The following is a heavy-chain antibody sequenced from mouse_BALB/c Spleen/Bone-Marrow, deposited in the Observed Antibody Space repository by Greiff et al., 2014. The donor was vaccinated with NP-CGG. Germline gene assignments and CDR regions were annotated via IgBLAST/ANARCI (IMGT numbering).Heavy chain of an antibody. V-gene: IGHV1-20*02. CDR1: GYSFTGYY. CDR3: ARRGVHYGDDGCYVDY. D-gene: IGHD2-2*01. Sequence: VQLQQSGPELVKPGASMKISCKASGYSFTGYYMHWMKQSHGKNLEWIGLINPFNGGTDYNQKFKGKATLTVDKPSGTAHMELRSLAAEDSAVYCGARRGVHYGDDGCYVDYWGQGATLTVSS. J-gene: IGHJ2*01. CDR2: INPFNGGT.